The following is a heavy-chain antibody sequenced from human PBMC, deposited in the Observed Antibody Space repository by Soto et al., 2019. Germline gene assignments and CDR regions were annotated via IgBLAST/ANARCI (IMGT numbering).Heavy chain of an antibody. Sequence: QVQLVQSGGELKEPGASVKVSCKASGYTFSNYGISWVRQAPGQRLEWMGWISAYNGNTNYPQNFQGRVTMTTDTSTSIAYMELRSLRSDDTAVYYCARDSCSITNCYYHWFDPWGQGTLVTVSS. CDR1: GYTFSNYG. CDR3: ARDSCSITNCYYHWFDP. CDR2: ISAYNGNT. V-gene: IGHV1-18*04. D-gene: IGHD2-2*01. J-gene: IGHJ5*02.